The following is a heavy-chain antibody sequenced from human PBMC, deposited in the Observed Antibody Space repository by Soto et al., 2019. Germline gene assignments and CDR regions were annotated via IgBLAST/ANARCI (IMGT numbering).Heavy chain of an antibody. Sequence: EVQLVESGGGLVQPGGSLRLSCAASGFTFSSFWMSWVRQAPGKGLEWVANIKQAGSEKYYVDSVKGRFTISRDNAKNSLYLQMNSLRAEDTAVYYCARAGYSSSWPIDYWGQGTLVTVSS. CDR1: GFTFSSFW. CDR3: ARAGYSSSWPIDY. J-gene: IGHJ4*02. V-gene: IGHV3-7*01. D-gene: IGHD6-13*01. CDR2: IKQAGSEK.